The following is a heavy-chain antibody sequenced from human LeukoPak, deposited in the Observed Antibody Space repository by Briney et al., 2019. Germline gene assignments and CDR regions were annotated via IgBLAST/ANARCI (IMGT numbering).Heavy chain of an antibody. Sequence: GGSLRLSCAASGFTFSSYEMNWVRQAPGKGLEWVSYISSSGNTTYYADSVKGRFTISGDNAMNSLYLQMNSLRAEDTGVYYCARDLGYCSGGSCCDWGQGTLVTVSS. V-gene: IGHV3-48*03. CDR3: ARDLGYCSGGSCCD. CDR2: ISSSGNTT. J-gene: IGHJ4*02. CDR1: GFTFSSYE. D-gene: IGHD2-15*01.